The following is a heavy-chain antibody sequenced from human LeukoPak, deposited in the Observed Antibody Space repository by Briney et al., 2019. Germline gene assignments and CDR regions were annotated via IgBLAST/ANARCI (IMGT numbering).Heavy chain of an antibody. Sequence: PSETLTLTCTVSGGSISREGYYWIWIRQNPGKGREGIGYISYTGSRYYYAFLWSRVRMSVDRSKSHLSLELNSVSAADTAVYYCARLWFGELFLDFWGQGVLVTVSS. CDR3: ARLWFGELFLDF. CDR2: ISYTGSR. CDR1: GGSISREGYY. V-gene: IGHV4-31*03. D-gene: IGHD3-10*01. J-gene: IGHJ4*02.